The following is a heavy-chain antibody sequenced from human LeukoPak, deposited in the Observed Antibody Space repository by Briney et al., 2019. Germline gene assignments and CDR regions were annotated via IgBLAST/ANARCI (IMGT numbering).Heavy chain of an antibody. CDR2: IYYSGST. CDR3: ARHRLTAPIGALDY. V-gene: IGHV4-39*01. J-gene: IGHJ4*02. D-gene: IGHD2-21*02. CDR1: GRSISSSSYY. Sequence: PSETVSLTCTVSGRSISSSSYYWGWIRQPPGKGLEWIGSIYYSGSTYYNPSLKSRVTISVNTDKNQFSLKLSSVTAAYTAVYYYARHRLTAPIGALDYWGQGTLVTVSS.